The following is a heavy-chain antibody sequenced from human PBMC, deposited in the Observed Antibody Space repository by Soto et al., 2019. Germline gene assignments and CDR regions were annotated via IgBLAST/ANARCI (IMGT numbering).Heavy chain of an antibody. V-gene: IGHV1-8*01. CDR2: MDPNSGST. CDR1: GYTFTTYD. CDR3: ARERKFDFWRKGLDV. J-gene: IGHJ6*02. Sequence: RASVKVSCKASGYTFTTYDINWVRQAPGQGLEWLGWMDPNSGSTGYAQNFQGRITMTRNISRNTAHMELSSLQSEETAVYYCARERKFDFWRKGLDVWGQGTTVTVSS. D-gene: IGHD3-3*01.